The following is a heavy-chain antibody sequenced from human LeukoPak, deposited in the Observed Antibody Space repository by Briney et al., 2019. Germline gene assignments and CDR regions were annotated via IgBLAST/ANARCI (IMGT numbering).Heavy chain of an antibody. V-gene: IGHV3-7*01. Sequence: GGSLRLSCAASGFTFSSYAMSWVRQAPGKGLEWVANIKEDGSEKYYVDSVKGRFIISRDNAKNSLYLQMNSLRAEDTAVYYCANLRLLGFDSWGQGTLVTVSS. CDR3: ANLRLLGFDS. CDR2: IKEDGSEK. J-gene: IGHJ4*02. D-gene: IGHD2-21*02. CDR1: GFTFSSYA.